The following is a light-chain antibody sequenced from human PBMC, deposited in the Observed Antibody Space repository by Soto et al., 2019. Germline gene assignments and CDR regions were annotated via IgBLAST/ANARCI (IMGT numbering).Light chain of an antibody. J-gene: IGKJ1*01. V-gene: IGKV3-11*01. CDR2: DAS. CDR1: QSVSSY. CDR3: QQRSNWPT. Sequence: DIVLTQSPATLSLSPGERATLSCRASQSVSSYLAWYQQKPGQAPRLLIYDASNRATGIPARFSGIGSGTDFTLTIRSLEPEDFAVDYCQQRSNWPTFGQGTKVDIK.